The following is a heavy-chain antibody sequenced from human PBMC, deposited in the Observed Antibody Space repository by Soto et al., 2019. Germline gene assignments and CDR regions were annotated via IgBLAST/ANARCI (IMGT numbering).Heavy chain of an antibody. CDR1: GYTFTSYG. CDR2: ISAYNGNT. D-gene: IGHD1-26*01. CDR3: AREHFRGRVGDDY. J-gene: IGHJ4*02. V-gene: IGHV1-18*01. Sequence: QVQLVQSGAEVKKPGASVKVSCKASGYTFTSYGISWVRQAPGQGREWMGWISAYNGNTNYAQKLQGRVTMTTDTATSTTYIELSSLRSDHTAVYYCAREHFRGRVGDDYGGQGTLITVPS.